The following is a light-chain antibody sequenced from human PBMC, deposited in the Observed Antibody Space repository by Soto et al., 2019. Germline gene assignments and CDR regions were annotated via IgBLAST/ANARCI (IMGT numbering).Light chain of an antibody. V-gene: IGLV1-47*01. Sequence: QSVLTQPPSASGTPGQRVTISCSGSSSNIGSNSVYWYQQLQGTAPKLLIYRNNPRPSGHPDQFPGSKSGTSASLAISGLRSEDEADYYCAAWDDSLSGYVFGTGTKLTVL. CDR2: RNN. J-gene: IGLJ1*01. CDR1: SSNIGSNS. CDR3: AAWDDSLSGYV.